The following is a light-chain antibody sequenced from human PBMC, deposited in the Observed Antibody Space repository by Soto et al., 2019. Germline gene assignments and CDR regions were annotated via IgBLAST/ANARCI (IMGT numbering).Light chain of an antibody. J-gene: IGKJ4*01. CDR2: DAS. Sequence: AIRMTQSPSSLSASTGDRVTITCRASQGISNYLAWYQQKPGKTPNLLIYDASTLQGGVPSRFSGSGSGTEFTLSITRLQSEDFATYFCQQYFTYPLTFGGGTTV. CDR3: QQYFTYPLT. V-gene: IGKV1-8*01. CDR1: QGISNY.